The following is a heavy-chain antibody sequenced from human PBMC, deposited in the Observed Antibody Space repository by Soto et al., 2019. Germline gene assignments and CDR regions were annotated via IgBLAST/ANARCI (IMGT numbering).Heavy chain of an antibody. J-gene: IGHJ6*02. V-gene: IGHV3-73*01. D-gene: IGHD3-9*01. Sequence: EVQLVESGGGLVQPGGSLKLSCAASGFTFSGSAMHWVRQASGKGLEWVGRIRSKANSYATAYAASVKGRFTISRDDSKNTAYLQMNSLKTEDTAVYYCTSGLRYFDWSSDYYYYYGMDVWGQGTTVTVSS. CDR3: TSGLRYFDWSSDYYYYYGMDV. CDR1: GFTFSGSA. CDR2: IRSKANSYAT.